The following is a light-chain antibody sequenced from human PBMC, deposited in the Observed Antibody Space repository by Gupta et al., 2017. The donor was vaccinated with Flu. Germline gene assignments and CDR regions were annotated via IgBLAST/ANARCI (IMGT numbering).Light chain of an antibody. CDR2: RNN. V-gene: IGLV1-44*01. J-gene: IGLJ2*01. Sequence: QSVLTQPPSPSGTPAQTVALSCSGSSSNIGSNTVNWYQQPPGTAPKLLIYRNNQRPSGVPDLFSGSKSCTSASLAIIGLQSEDDADYYCAAWDDSLNAVVFGGGTKLTVL. CDR3: AAWDDSLNAVV. CDR1: SSNIGSNT.